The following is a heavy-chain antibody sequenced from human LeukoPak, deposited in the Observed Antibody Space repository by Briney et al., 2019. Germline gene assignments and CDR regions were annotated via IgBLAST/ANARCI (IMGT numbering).Heavy chain of an antibody. CDR3: ERDGRKQLVVDY. D-gene: IGHD6-6*01. CDR1: VFTFSTYW. CDR2: INEVGSEK. Sequence: PVGALRVSCAASVFTFSTYWMTGGRQAPGEGRGWVANINEVGSEKYYVDSVQRRLTLSRDNAKTSLFLPMNRLRAEETAVYYCERDGRKQLVVDYWGQGTLVTFSS. J-gene: IGHJ4*02. V-gene: IGHV3-7*01.